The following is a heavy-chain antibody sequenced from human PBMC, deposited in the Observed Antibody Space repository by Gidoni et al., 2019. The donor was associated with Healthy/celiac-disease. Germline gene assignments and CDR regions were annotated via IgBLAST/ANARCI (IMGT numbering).Heavy chain of an antibody. V-gene: IGHV4-59*01. Sequence: QVQLQESGPGLVKPSETLSLTCTVSGGSISSYYRSWIRQPPGKGLEWIRYIYHSGSTNYNPSRKSRVTISVDTSKNQFSLKLSSVTAADTAVYYCARRKAYGMSTVTTRDSQETYYYYGMDVWGQGTTVTVSS. CDR3: ARRKAYGMSTVTTRDSQETYYYYGMDV. D-gene: IGHD4-4*01. J-gene: IGHJ6*02. CDR2: IYHSGST. CDR1: GGSISSYY.